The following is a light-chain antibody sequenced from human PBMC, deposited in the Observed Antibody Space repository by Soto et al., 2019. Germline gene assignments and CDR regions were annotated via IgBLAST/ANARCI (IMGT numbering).Light chain of an antibody. CDR2: DNN. J-gene: IGLJ3*02. CDR1: NSNIGNNY. Sequence: QSVLTQPPSVSAAPGQRVTISCSGSNSNIGNNYVSWYQQVPGTAPKLLIYDNNERPSGIPDRFSGSKSGSSATLGITGLQTGDEADYYCETWDSSLYAVVFGGGTKVTVL. CDR3: ETWDSSLYAVV. V-gene: IGLV1-51*01.